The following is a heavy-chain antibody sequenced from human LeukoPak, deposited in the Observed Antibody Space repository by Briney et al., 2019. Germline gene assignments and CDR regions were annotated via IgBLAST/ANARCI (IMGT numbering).Heavy chain of an antibody. Sequence: SQTLSLTCTVSGGSISSGSYYCSWIRQPAGKRLEWIGRIYTSGSTNYNPSLKSRVTISVDTSKNQFSLKLSSVTAADTAVYYCASEPSYYYYGMDVWGQGTTVTVSS. CDR1: GGSISSGSYY. CDR3: ASEPSYYYYGMDV. J-gene: IGHJ6*02. CDR2: IYTSGST. V-gene: IGHV4-61*02.